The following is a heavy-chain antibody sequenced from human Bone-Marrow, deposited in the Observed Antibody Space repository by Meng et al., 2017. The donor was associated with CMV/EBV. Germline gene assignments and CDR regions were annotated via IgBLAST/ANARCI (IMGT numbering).Heavy chain of an antibody. CDR2: ISYDGSNK. J-gene: IGHJ3*02. Sequence: TFSSYARHWVRQAPGKGLEWVAVISYDGSNKYYADSVKGRFTISRDNSKNTLYLQMNSLRAEDTAVYYCAREQIVVVPAALRAFDIWGQGTMVTVSS. CDR1: TFSSYA. CDR3: AREQIVVVPAALRAFDI. V-gene: IGHV3-30-3*01. D-gene: IGHD2-2*01.